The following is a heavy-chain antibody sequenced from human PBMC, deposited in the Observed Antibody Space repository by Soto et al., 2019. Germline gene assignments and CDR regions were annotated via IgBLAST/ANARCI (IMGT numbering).Heavy chain of an antibody. J-gene: IGHJ4*02. CDR1: GFTFSRYA. Sequence: QVQLVESGGGVVQPGRSLRLSCAASGFTFSRYAMHWVRQAPGKGLEWVAVISYDGSSKYYADSVKGRFTISRDNSKNTLYLQMNSLRAEDTAVYYCARAYEGDYFDSWGQGTLVTVSS. CDR3: ARAYEGDYFDS. D-gene: IGHD3-16*01. V-gene: IGHV3-30-3*01. CDR2: ISYDGSSK.